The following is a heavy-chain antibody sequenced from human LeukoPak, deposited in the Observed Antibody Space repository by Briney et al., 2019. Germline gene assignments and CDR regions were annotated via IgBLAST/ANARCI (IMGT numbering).Heavy chain of an antibody. CDR3: ANYHDYSNFQGAYYLDY. V-gene: IGHV4-4*02. Sequence: PSGTLSLTCAVSGYSISSGYWWSWVRQSPGKGLEWVGEISHSGSTNYNPSLKSRVTISLDKSTNQLSLQLTSVTAADTAVYYCANYHDYSNFQGAYYLDYWGQGTLVTVSS. J-gene: IGHJ4*02. CDR1: GYSISSGYW. CDR2: ISHSGST. D-gene: IGHD4-11*01.